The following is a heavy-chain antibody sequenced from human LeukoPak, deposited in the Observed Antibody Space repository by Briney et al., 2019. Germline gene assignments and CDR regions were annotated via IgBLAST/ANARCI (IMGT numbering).Heavy chain of an antibody. Sequence: GGSLRLSCEASGFTFRDFWMDWVRQAPGTGLVWVSRIYGDGSGRTYADFVKGRFTISRDNAKNTLYLQMNSLRVEDTAVYYCARVPLRYFEPYYGLDVWGQGTTVTVSS. CDR2: IYGDGSGR. CDR1: GFTFRDFW. V-gene: IGHV3-74*03. J-gene: IGHJ6*02. CDR3: ARVPLRYFEPYYGLDV. D-gene: IGHD3-9*01.